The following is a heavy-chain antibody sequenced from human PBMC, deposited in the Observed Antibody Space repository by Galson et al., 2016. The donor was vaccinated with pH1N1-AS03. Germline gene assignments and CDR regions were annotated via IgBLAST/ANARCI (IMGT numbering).Heavy chain of an antibody. D-gene: IGHD3-16*01. CDR1: GGTFSGFF. J-gene: IGHJ6*02. CDR2: VDHSGII. V-gene: IGHV4-34*01. CDR3: ARLLGKAFPRLGRNFGMDV. Sequence: ETLSLTCDVLGGTFSGFFWNWVRQSSGKGLEWIGEVDHSGIITYNPSLRSRLNILLDTSSRQFSLKLTSVTAADTAVYFCARLLGKAFPRLGRNFGMDVWGQGTTVTVSS.